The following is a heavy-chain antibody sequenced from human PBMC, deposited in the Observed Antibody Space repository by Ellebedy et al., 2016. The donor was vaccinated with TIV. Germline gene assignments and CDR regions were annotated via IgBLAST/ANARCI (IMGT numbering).Heavy chain of an antibody. CDR1: GFTLSSYW. Sequence: GESLKISXAASGFTLSSYWMNWVRQAPGKGLEWVANIKQDGSEKDYVDSVKGRFTISRDNARNSLYLQMNSLRAEDTAVYSCVRDAPIVEVPAAMRGNYHFYYGMDVWGQGTTVTVSS. CDR2: IKQDGSEK. V-gene: IGHV3-7*03. CDR3: VRDAPIVEVPAAMRGNYHFYYGMDV. D-gene: IGHD2-2*01. J-gene: IGHJ6*02.